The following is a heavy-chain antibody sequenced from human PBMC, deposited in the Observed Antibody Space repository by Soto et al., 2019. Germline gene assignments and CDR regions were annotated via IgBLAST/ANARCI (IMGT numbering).Heavy chain of an antibody. J-gene: IGHJ6*02. CDR1: GGSITSGGYF. CDR3: ARGAGTAYYYGMDV. V-gene: IGHV4-31*01. Sequence: SETLSLTCTVSGGSITSGGYFWSWLRHYPGKGLEWIGYMYNSGTTDYTPSLKSLVTISLDTSRNRFPLRLSSVTAADTAVYYCARGAGTAYYYGMDVWGPGTTVTVSS. D-gene: IGHD1-1*01. CDR2: MYNSGTT.